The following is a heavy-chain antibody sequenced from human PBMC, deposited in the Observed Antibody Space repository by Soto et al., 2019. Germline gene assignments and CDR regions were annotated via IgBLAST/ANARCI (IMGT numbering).Heavy chain of an antibody. J-gene: IGHJ6*03. V-gene: IGHV3-9*01. D-gene: IGHD1-20*01. CDR3: AKEVRITGNVYYYYYMDV. Sequence: GGSLRLSCAASGFTFDDYAMHWVRQAPGKGLEWVSGISWNSGSIGYADSVKGRFTISRDNAKNSLYLQMNSLRAEDTALYYCAKEVRITGNVYYYYYMDVWGKGTTVTVSS. CDR1: GFTFDDYA. CDR2: ISWNSGSI.